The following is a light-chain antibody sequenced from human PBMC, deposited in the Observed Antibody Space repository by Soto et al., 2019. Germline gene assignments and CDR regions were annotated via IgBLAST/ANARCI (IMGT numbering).Light chain of an antibody. V-gene: IGKV3-20*01. CDR3: QPYGRSPFT. CDR2: GAS. J-gene: IGKJ2*01. CDR1: QRITDNF. Sequence: EIVLTQSPVTLSLSPGERATLSCRASQRITDNFLAWFQQKPGLAPRLLISGASTRASGVPDRFSGGGSGTDFVLTISRLEPKDFAVYFCQPYGRSPFTFGQGTKLQIK.